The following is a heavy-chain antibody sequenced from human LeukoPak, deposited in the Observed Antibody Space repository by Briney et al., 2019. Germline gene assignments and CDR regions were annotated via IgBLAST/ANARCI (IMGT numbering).Heavy chain of an antibody. V-gene: IGHV5-51*01. CDR1: GYRFNTYW. Sequence: GESLKISCKGSGYRFNTYWIGWVRQMPGKGLEWMGIIYPGDSDTRYSPSFQGQVTMSADKSISTAYLQWSSLKASDTAIYYCVRAYDRRIYDNINYSNWFDPWGQGTLVTVSS. J-gene: IGHJ5*02. CDR2: IYPGDSDT. CDR3: VRAYDRRIYDNINYSNWFDP. D-gene: IGHD3-22*01.